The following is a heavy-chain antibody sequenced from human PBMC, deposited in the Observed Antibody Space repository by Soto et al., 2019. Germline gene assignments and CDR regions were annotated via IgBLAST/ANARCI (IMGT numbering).Heavy chain of an antibody. CDR3: ARLLYDSRLNLDHDAFDI. D-gene: IGHD3-22*01. Sequence: SVKVSCKASGGTFSSYAISWVRQAPGQGLEWMGGIIPIFGTANYAQKFQGRVTITADESTSTAYMELSSLRSEDTAVYYCARLLYDSRLNLDHDAFDIWGQGTMVTVS. CDR2: IIPIFGTA. CDR1: GGTFSSYA. J-gene: IGHJ3*02. V-gene: IGHV1-69*13.